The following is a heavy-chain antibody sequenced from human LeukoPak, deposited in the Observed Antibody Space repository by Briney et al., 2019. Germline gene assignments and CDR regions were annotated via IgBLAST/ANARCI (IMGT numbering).Heavy chain of an antibody. Sequence: KPSETLSLTCTVSGGSISSSSYYWGWIRQPPGKGLEWIGSIYYSGSTYYNPSLKSRVTISVDTSKNQFSLKLSSVTAADTAVYYCASQPLGYIRRYYYYYGMDVWGQGTTVTVSS. CDR3: ASQPLGYIRRYYYYYGMDV. J-gene: IGHJ6*02. D-gene: IGHD5-24*01. CDR2: IYYSGST. CDR1: GGSISSSSYY. V-gene: IGHV4-39*01.